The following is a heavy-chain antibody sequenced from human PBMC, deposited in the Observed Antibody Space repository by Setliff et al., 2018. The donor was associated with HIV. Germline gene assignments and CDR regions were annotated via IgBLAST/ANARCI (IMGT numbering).Heavy chain of an antibody. CDR1: GYTFTGYY. CDR2: INPNSGGT. J-gene: IGHJ2*01. Sequence: GPVKVSCKASGYTFTGYYMHWVRQAPGQGLEWMGWINPNSGGTNYAQKFQGRVTMTRDTSISTAYMELSRLRSDDTAVYYCARVPNYDSSGYYSYWYFDLWGRGTLVTVS. V-gene: IGHV1-2*02. CDR3: ARVPNYDSSGYYSYWYFDL. D-gene: IGHD3-22*01.